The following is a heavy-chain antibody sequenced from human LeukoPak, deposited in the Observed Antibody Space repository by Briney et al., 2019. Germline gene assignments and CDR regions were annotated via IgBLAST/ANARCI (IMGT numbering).Heavy chain of an antibody. V-gene: IGHV4-61*01. CDR1: GDSISSGSYY. J-gene: IGHJ4*02. D-gene: IGHD5-12*01. CDR2: MYYSGST. CDR3: ARGSGYGPGFDY. Sequence: SQTLSLTCTVSGDSISSGSYYWSWIRQPPGKGLEWIGYMYYSGSTNYNPSLKSRVTISVDTSKNQFSLKLSSVTAADTAVYYCARGSGYGPGFDYWGQGTLVTVSS.